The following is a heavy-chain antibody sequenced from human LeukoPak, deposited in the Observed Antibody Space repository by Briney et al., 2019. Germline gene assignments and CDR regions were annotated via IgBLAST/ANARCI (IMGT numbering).Heavy chain of an antibody. CDR3: ARFAHYGSGSPVTYFDY. V-gene: IGHV3-7*01. J-gene: IGHJ4*02. CDR1: GFTFSSYW. CDR2: IKQDGSEK. Sequence: GGSLRLSCAASGFTFSSYWMSWVRQAPGKGLEWVANIKQDGSEKYYVDSVKGRFTISRDNAKNSLYLQMNSLRAEDTAVYYCARFAHYGSGSPVTYFDYWGQGTLVTVSS. D-gene: IGHD3-10*01.